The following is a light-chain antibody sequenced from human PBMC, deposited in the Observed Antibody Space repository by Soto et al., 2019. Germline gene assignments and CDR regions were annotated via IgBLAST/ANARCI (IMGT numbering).Light chain of an antibody. V-gene: IGLV3-27*01. J-gene: IGLJ3*02. CDR2: KDS. Sequence: SYELTQPSSVSVSPGQTARITCSGDVLAKKYARWFQQKPGQAPVLVIYKDSERPSGIPERFSGSSSGTTVTLTISGAQVDDEADYYCYSAADNNQRVFGGGTKVTVL. CDR3: YSAADNNQRV. CDR1: VLAKKY.